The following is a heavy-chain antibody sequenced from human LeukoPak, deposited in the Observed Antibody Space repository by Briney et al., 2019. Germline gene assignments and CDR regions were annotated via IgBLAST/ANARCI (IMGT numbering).Heavy chain of an antibody. CDR3: TTLGDYVWGSYRFVH. CDR1: GFTFSNAW. D-gene: IGHD3-16*02. J-gene: IGHJ4*02. V-gene: IGHV3-15*01. CDR2: IKSKTDGGTT. Sequence: GGSLRLSCAASGFTFSNAWMSWVRQDPGKGLEWVGRIKSKTDGGTTDYAAPVKGRFTISRDDSKNTLYLQMNSLKTEDTAVYYCTTLGDYVWGSYRFVHWGQGTLVTVSS.